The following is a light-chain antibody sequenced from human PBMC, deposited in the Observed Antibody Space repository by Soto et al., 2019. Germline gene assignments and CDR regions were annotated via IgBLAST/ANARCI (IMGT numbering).Light chain of an antibody. Sequence: EIVLTQSPGTLSLSPGERATLSCRASQSVSSSYLAWYQQKPGQAPRLLIYGASSRATGIPDRFSGSGSGTDFTLTISRLEPEEFAVYYCHQFGSSPFTFGPGTKV. V-gene: IGKV3-20*01. J-gene: IGKJ3*01. CDR1: QSVSSSY. CDR2: GAS. CDR3: HQFGSSPFT.